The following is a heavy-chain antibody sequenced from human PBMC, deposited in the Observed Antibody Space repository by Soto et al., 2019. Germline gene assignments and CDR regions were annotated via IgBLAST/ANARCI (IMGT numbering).Heavy chain of an antibody. CDR2: IXXXGXT. V-gene: IGHV4-59*01. Sequence: SETRSLTCTVSGGSISSYYWSWIRQPPGKGLEWXGXIXXXGXTXXXPXXXXRVTISVDTSKNQFSLKLRSVTAADTAVYYCARVTSSSWYKWFDPWGQGTLVTVSS. CDR3: ARVTSSSWYKWFDP. J-gene: IGHJ5*02. CDR1: GGSISSYY. D-gene: IGHD6-13*01.